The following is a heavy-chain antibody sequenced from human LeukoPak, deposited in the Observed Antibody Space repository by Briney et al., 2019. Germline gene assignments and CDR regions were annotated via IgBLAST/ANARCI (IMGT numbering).Heavy chain of an antibody. CDR1: SGSIASYY. J-gene: IGHJ4*02. CDR2: IFASGTS. Sequence: SETLSFTCSLSSGSIASYYWTWVRQTPRKGLEWIGYIFASGTSEYNPSLKSRVTIALDMSRNQFSLKMTSVTAADTAVYFCARGWGSSRGRLDSWGQGTLVTVS. D-gene: IGHD3-16*02. V-gene: IGHV4-59*01. CDR3: ARGWGSSRGRLDS.